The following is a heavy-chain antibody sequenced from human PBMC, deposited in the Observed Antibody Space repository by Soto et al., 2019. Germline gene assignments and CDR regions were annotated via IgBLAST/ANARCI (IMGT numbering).Heavy chain of an antibody. CDR3: ARRRGSGYDSNWYFDL. CDR2: IYYDGST. D-gene: IGHD5-12*01. CDR1: GGSISSYY. Sequence: QVQLQESGPGLVKPSETLSLTCTVSGGSISSYYWSWIRQPPGKGLEWIGYIYYDGSTNYNPSLKSRVTISVDTSKSQLSLKLNSVTAADTAVYYCARRRGSGYDSNWYFDLWGRGTLVTVSS. V-gene: IGHV4-59*08. J-gene: IGHJ2*01.